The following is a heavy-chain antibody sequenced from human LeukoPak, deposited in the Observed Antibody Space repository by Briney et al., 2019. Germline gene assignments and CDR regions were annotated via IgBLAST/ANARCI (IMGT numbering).Heavy chain of an antibody. CDR1: GYTFTDYY. V-gene: IGHV1-2*02. D-gene: IGHD3-22*01. CDR2: INPNSGGT. CDR3: ARELEGYYYDLDY. Sequence: ASVKVSCKASGYTFTDYYMHWVRQAPGQGLEWMGWINPNSGGTNYAQKFQGRVTMTRDTSISTAYMELSRLRSDDTAVYYCARELEGYYYDLDYWGQGTLVTVSS. J-gene: IGHJ4*02.